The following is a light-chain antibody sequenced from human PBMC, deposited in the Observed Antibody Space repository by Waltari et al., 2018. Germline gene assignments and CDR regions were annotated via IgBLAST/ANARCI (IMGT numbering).Light chain of an antibody. V-gene: IGKV2-30*02. J-gene: IGKJ3*01. CDR1: QSLVHSNGHTY. Sequence: DVVVTQSPLSLPLTPGQPAPISCRSSQSLVHSNGHTYLSWFQQKPGQPPRRLIYEVSNQDSGVPDRFSGSGAGTDFTLKISRVEAEDVGLYYCGQGTHLPFTFGPGTKLDIK. CDR3: GQGTHLPFT. CDR2: EVS.